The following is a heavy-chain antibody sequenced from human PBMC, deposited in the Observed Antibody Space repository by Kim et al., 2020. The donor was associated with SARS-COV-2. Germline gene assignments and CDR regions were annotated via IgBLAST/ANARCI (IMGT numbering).Heavy chain of an antibody. CDR3: ARNVFISQDIVVVVAALYNWFDP. J-gene: IGHJ5*02. CDR2: IYYSGST. V-gene: IGHV4-39*01. CDR1: GGSISSSSYY. Sequence: SETLSLTCTVSGGSISSSSYYWGWIRQPPGKGLEWIGSIYYSGSTYYNPSLKSRVTISVDTSKNQFSLKLSSVTAADTAVYYCARNVFISQDIVVVVAALYNWFDPWGQGTLVTVSS. D-gene: IGHD2-15*01.